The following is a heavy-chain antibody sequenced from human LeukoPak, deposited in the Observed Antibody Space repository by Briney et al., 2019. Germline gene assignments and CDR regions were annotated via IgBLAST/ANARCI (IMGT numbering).Heavy chain of an antibody. J-gene: IGHJ5*02. V-gene: IGHV4-34*01. D-gene: IGHD1-26*01. CDR1: GGSFRGYF. Sequence: PSETLSLTCAVYGGSFRGYFWSWIRQPPGKGLEWIGEINHSGSTNYNPSLKSRVTISVDTSKNQFSLKLSSVTAADTAVYYCARAHLDSGSYQWFDPWGQGTLVTVSS. CDR3: ARAHLDSGSYQWFDP. CDR2: INHSGST.